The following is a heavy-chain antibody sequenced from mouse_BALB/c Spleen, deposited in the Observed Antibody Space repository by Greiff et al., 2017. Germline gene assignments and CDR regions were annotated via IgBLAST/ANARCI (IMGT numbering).Heavy chain of an antibody. Sequence: EVQLQESGAGLVKPGGSLKFSCTASGFTFSSYAMSWVRQTPEKRLEWVASISSGGSTYYPDSVKGRFTISRDNARNILYLQMSSLRSEDTAMYYCARGRDYAFDDWGQGTTLTVSS. CDR3: ARGRDYAFDD. J-gene: IGHJ2*01. CDR2: ISSGGST. D-gene: IGHD2-4*01. CDR1: GFTFSSYA. V-gene: IGHV5-6-5*01.